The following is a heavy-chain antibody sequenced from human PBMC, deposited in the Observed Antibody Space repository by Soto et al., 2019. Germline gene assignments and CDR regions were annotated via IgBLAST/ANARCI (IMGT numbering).Heavy chain of an antibody. CDR2: IGTAGDT. CDR3: ARVDHRGYFAILTDY. D-gene: IGHD3-9*01. CDR1: GFTFSSYD. V-gene: IGHV3-13*01. J-gene: IGHJ4*02. Sequence: GGSLRLSCAASGFTFSSYDMHWVRQATGKGLEWVSAIGTAGDTYYPGSVKGRFTISRENAKNSLYLQMNSLRAGDTAVYYCARVDHRGYFAILTDYWGQGTLVTVSS.